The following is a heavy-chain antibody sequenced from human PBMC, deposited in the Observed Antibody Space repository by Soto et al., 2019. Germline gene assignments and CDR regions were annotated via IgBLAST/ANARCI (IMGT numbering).Heavy chain of an antibody. D-gene: IGHD4-17*01. CDR3: ATPFLSNDYGDYPDY. CDR1: GGSISSGDYY. CDR2: IYYSGRT. V-gene: IGHV4-30-4*01. Sequence: QVQLQESGPGLVKPSQTLSLTCTVSGGSISSGDYYWSWIRQPPGKGLEWIGYIYYSGRTYYNPSHKGGVNLSVDTSKHHLSPQLSAVTAADTAVYYCATPFLSNDYGDYPDYWGQGTLVTVSS. J-gene: IGHJ4*02.